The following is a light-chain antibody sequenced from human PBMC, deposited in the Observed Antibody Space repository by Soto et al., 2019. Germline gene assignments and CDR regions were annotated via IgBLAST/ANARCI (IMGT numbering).Light chain of an antibody. J-gene: IGKJ2*01. CDR2: DAS. Sequence: DIQMTQSPSTLSASVGDRVTITCRASHDLGKWLAWYQQKPGKAPKLLVYDASNLLDAVTSRFSGSRSGTHFTLTIRGLHPDDFGTYYCKQYGDSYSFGQGTAVDI. CDR3: KQYGDSYS. CDR1: HDLGKW. V-gene: IGKV1-5*01.